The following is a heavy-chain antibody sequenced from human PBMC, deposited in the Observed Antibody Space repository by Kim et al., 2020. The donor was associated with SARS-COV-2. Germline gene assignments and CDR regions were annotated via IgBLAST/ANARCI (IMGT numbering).Heavy chain of an antibody. CDR1: GGSISSYY. J-gene: IGHJ5*02. V-gene: IGHV4-59*08. CDR2: IYYSGST. D-gene: IGHD2-15*01. Sequence: SETLSLTCTVSGGSISSYYWSWIRQPPGKGLEWIGYIYYSGSTNYNPSLKSRVTISVDTSKNQFSLKLSSVTAADTAVYYCARRALGYCSGGICHDAIDPWGQGTLVTVSS. CDR3: ARRALGYCSGGICHDAIDP.